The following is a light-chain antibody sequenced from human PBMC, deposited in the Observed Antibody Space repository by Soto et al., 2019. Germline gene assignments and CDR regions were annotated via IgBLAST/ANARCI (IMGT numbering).Light chain of an antibody. Sequence: DTQMYQSPSSLSASVGDRVTITCRASQNVRSYLNWYQQKPGKTPKLLIYAASSLQSGVPSRFSGSGSGTDFTLTISSLQPEDFATYYCQQSYSTSITFGQGTRLEN. V-gene: IGKV1-39*01. CDR2: AAS. CDR3: QQSYSTSIT. J-gene: IGKJ5*01. CDR1: QNVRSY.